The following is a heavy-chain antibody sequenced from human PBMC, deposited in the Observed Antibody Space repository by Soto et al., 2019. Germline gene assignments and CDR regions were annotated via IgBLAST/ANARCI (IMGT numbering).Heavy chain of an antibody. J-gene: IGHJ5*02. CDR2: ISGSGGST. V-gene: IGHV3-23*01. CDR1: GFTFSSYA. Sequence: EVQLLESGGGLVQPGGSLRLSCAASGFTFSSYAMSWVRQAPGKGLEWVSAISGSGGSTYYADSVKGRFTISRDNSKNTLYLQMNSLRAEDTAVYYCAKDLGFADGIGHNWFDPWGQGTLVTVSS. D-gene: IGHD1-20*01. CDR3: AKDLGFADGIGHNWFDP.